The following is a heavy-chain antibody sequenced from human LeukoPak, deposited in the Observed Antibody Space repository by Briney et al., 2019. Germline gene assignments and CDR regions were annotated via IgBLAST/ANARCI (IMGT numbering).Heavy chain of an antibody. CDR1: GYSISSGYY. V-gene: IGHV4-38-2*02. D-gene: IGHD6-19*01. Sequence: SETLSLTCTVSGYSISSGYYWGWIRQPPGKGLERIGNIYPSGTTYYNPSLKTRVTISVDTSKNQFSLKLSSVTAADTAVYYCARGGRSSGWYYFDYWGQGTLVTVSS. CDR3: ARGGRSSGWYYFDY. CDR2: IYPSGTT. J-gene: IGHJ4*02.